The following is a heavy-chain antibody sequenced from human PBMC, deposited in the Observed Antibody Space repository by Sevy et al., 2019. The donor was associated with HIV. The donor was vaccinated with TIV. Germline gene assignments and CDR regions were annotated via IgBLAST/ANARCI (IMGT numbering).Heavy chain of an antibody. D-gene: IGHD3-22*01. V-gene: IGHV3-48*03. CDR2: ISSSDSTT. J-gene: IGHJ5*02. Sequence: GGSLRLSCVASGFTFSNCDMNWVRQAPGKGLEWVSKISSSDSTTYYADSLKGRFTNSRDNAKKSQYLQMNNLRAEDTALYYCVRNGGAYDAGFDPWGQGTLVTVSS. CDR3: VRNGGAYDAGFDP. CDR1: GFTFSNCD.